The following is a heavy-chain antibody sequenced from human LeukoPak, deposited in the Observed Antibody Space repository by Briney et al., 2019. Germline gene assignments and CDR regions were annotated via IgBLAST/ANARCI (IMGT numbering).Heavy chain of an antibody. J-gene: IGHJ4*02. Sequence: SQTLSLTCTVSGGSISSGSYYWSWIRQPAGKGLEWIGRIYTSGSTNYNPSLKSRVTISVDTSKNQFSLKLSSVTAADTALYYCAKDGGASGYSYAFDYWGQGTLVTVSS. CDR1: GGSISSGSYY. CDR3: AKDGGASGYSYAFDY. CDR2: IYTSGST. V-gene: IGHV4-61*02. D-gene: IGHD5-18*01.